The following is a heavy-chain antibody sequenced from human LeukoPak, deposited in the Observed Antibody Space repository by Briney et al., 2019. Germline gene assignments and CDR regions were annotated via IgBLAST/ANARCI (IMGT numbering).Heavy chain of an antibody. J-gene: IGHJ6*02. CDR3: ATLDYFTGYGMDV. Sequence: PETLSLTCALSGGSLCSYYWSWIRQPPGKGLGWIGYIYDSGSTNYHPSLKSRVTISVDTSKNQVSLKLSSVTAADTAVYDCATLDYFTGYGMDVWGQGTTVTVSS. V-gene: IGHV4-59*01. CDR1: GGSLCSYY. D-gene: IGHD3-3*01. CDR2: IYDSGST.